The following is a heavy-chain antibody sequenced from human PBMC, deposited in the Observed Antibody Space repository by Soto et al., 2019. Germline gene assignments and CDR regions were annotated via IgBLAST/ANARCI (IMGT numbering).Heavy chain of an antibody. CDR2: IYTSGST. V-gene: IGHV4-4*07. Sequence: KTSETLSLTCTVSGGSISSYYWSWIRQPAGKGLEWIGRIYTSGSTNYNPSLKSRVTMSVDTSKNQFSLKLSSVTAADTAVYYCAASEQLGGGGYYGMDVWGQGTTVTVSS. D-gene: IGHD6-13*01. J-gene: IGHJ6*02. CDR3: AASEQLGGGGYYGMDV. CDR1: GGSISSYY.